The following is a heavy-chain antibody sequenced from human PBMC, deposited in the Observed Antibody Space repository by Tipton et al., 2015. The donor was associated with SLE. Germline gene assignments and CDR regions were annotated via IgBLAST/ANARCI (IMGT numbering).Heavy chain of an antibody. D-gene: IGHD6-19*01. J-gene: IGHJ4*02. CDR3: ARGRRAVAGNHFDY. Sequence: TLSLTCTVSGGSISSDDYYWSWIRQPAGKGLEWIGRIYTSGSTNYNPSLKSRVSISIDTSRNQFSLRLSSVTAADTAVYYCARGRRAVAGNHFDYWCQGTLVTVSS. CDR1: GGSISSDDYY. V-gene: IGHV4-61*02. CDR2: IYTSGST.